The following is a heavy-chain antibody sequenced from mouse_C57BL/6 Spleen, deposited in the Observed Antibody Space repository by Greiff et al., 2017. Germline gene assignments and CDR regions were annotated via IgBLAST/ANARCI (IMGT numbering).Heavy chain of an antibody. J-gene: IGHJ1*03. CDR3: AKAYGYDGYFDV. CDR2: TFYSGIT. V-gene: IGHV3-3*01. D-gene: IGHD2-2*01. Sequence: EVQLKESGPSLVRPSQTLSLTCTVTGFSINSDCYWIWIRQFPGNKLEYIGYTFYSGITYYNPSLESRTYITRDTSKNQFSLKLSSVTTEDTATYYCAKAYGYDGYFDVWGTGTTVTVSS. CDR1: GFSINSDCY.